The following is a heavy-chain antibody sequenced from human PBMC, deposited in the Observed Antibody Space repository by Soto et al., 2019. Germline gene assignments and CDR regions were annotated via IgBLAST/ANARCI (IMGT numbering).Heavy chain of an antibody. CDR1: GGSFSGYY. Sequence: PSETLSLTCAVYGGSFSGYYWSWIRQPPGKGLEWIGEINHSGSTNYNPSLKSRVTISVDTSKNQFSLKLSPVTAADTAVYYCARGSPVDYWGQGTLVTVSS. J-gene: IGHJ4*02. CDR2: INHSGST. V-gene: IGHV4-34*01. CDR3: ARGSPVDY.